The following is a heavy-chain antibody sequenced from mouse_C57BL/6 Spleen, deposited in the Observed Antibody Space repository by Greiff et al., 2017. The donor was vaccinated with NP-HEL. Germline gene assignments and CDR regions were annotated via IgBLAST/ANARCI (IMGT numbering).Heavy chain of an antibody. V-gene: IGHV1-80*01. CDR2: IYPGDGDT. Sequence: VQLQQSGAELVKPGASVKISCKASGYAFSSYCMNWVKQRPGKGLEWIGQIYPGDGDTNYNGKFKGKATLTADTSSSTAYMQLSSLTSEDSAVYCCARGVAYDYFDYWGQGTTLTVSS. CDR1: GYAFSSYC. D-gene: IGHD2-12*01. CDR3: ARGVAYDYFDY. J-gene: IGHJ2*01.